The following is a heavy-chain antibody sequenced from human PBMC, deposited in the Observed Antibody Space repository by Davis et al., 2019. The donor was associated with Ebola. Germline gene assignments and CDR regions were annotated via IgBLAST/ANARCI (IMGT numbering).Heavy chain of an antibody. CDR2: IRYDGSNK. J-gene: IGHJ6*04. D-gene: IGHD3-3*01. CDR3: AKSGLSFGVVKYHYGMDV. Sequence: PGGSLRLSCAASGFTFSSYGMHWVRQAPGKGLEWVAFIRYDGSNKYYADSVKGRLTISRDNSKNTLYLQMNSLRAEDTAVYYCAKSGLSFGVVKYHYGMDVWGKGTTVTVSS. V-gene: IGHV3-30*02. CDR1: GFTFSSYG.